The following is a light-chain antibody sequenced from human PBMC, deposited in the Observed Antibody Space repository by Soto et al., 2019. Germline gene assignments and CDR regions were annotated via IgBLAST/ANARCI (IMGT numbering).Light chain of an antibody. CDR2: AAS. CDR3: QQLNTFPIT. V-gene: IGKV1-9*01. Sequence: DIQLTQAPSFLSASAGDRFTITCRASQGISTYLAWYQQKPGRAPNLLIYAASTLQSEVPSRFSGSGSGTEFTLTISSLQPEDFATYYCQQLNTFPITFGQGTRLEIK. J-gene: IGKJ5*01. CDR1: QGISTY.